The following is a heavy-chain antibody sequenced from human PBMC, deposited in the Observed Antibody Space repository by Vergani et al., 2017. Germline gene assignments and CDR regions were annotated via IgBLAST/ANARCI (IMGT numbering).Heavy chain of an antibody. CDR2: INHSGST. CDR3: ARVRRIYCSGGSCYEVYYYYMDV. Sequence: QVQLQESGPGLVKPSETLSLTCTVSGGSITNYYWSWIRQPPGKELEWIGYINHSGSTNYNPSLKSRVAISVDTSKNHFSLKLSSVTAADTAVYYCARVRRIYCSGGSCYEVYYYYMDVWGKGTTVTVSS. J-gene: IGHJ6*03. CDR1: GGSITNYY. V-gene: IGHV4-59*01. D-gene: IGHD2-15*01.